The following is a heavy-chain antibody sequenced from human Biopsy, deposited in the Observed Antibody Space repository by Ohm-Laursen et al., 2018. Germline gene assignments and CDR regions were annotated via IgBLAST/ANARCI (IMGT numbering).Heavy chain of an antibody. J-gene: IGHJ4*02. CDR3: MKGGWFSTFDY. CDR1: GFSFKHHS. CDR2: VSGSGDAR. Sequence: SLRLSCAASGFSFKHHSMTWVRQAPGKGLEWVAGVSGSGDARYYAPSARGRFIISRDNSEDTLFFQLNSLKVEDTAVYYCMKGGWFSTFDYWGQGTLVTVPP. D-gene: IGHD6-19*01. V-gene: IGHV3-23*01.